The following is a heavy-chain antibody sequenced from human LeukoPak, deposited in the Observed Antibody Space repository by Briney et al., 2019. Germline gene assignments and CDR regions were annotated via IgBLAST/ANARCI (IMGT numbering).Heavy chain of an antibody. CDR2: ISYSGGT. V-gene: IGHV4-59*08. Sequence: PSAPKSLTNAAAYSSISDCNWCWLRMPPQKGQGLIVNISYSGGTNYNPSLKSRVTISVDTSKNQFSLNLNSVTAADTAVYYCARTIRGYSYGPFDYWGQGTLVTVSS. J-gene: IGHJ4*02. CDR3: ARTIRGYSYGPFDY. D-gene: IGHD5-18*01. CDR1: YSSISDCN.